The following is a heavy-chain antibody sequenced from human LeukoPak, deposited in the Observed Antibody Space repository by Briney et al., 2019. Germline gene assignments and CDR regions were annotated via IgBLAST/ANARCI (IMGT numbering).Heavy chain of an antibody. CDR3: ARRARYSGYDFIDY. D-gene: IGHD5-12*01. J-gene: IGHJ4*02. Sequence: PSETLSLTCTVSGGSISSSSYYWGWIRQPPGKGLEWIGSIYYSGSTYYNPSLKSRVTISVDTSKNQFSLKLSSVTAADTAVYYCARRARYSGYDFIDYWGQGTLVTVSS. CDR1: GGSISSSSYY. V-gene: IGHV4-39*01. CDR2: IYYSGST.